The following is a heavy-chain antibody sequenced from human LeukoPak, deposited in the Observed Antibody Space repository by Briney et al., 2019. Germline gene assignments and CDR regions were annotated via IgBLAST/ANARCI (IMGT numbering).Heavy chain of an antibody. Sequence: GGSLRLSCAVSGFTFSSYGMHWARQAPGKGLEWVAVIWSDGTNKYYADSVKGRFTISRDNSKNTLYLQMNSLRAEDTAVYYCARKYGDDGEFDYWGQGTLVTVSS. D-gene: IGHD4-17*01. J-gene: IGHJ4*02. CDR3: ARKYGDDGEFDY. CDR2: IWSDGTNK. V-gene: IGHV3-33*01. CDR1: GFTFSSYG.